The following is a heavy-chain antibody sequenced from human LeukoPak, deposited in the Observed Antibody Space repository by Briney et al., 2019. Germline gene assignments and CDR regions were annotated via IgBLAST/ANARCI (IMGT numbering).Heavy chain of an antibody. Sequence: SETLSLTCAVYGGSFSGYYWSWIRQPPGKGLEWIGEINHSGSTNYNPSLKSRVTISVDTSKNQFSLKLSSVTAADTAVYYCARGRLAARPRTNWFHPWGQGTLDTVSS. V-gene: IGHV4-34*01. D-gene: IGHD6-6*01. CDR3: ARGRLAARPRTNWFHP. CDR2: INHSGST. CDR1: GGSFSGYY. J-gene: IGHJ5*02.